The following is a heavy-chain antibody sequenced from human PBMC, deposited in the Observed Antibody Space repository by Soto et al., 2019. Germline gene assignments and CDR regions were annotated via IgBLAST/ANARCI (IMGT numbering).Heavy chain of an antibody. V-gene: IGHV1-69*13. CDR3: ARGRITIFGVVILRDGMDV. J-gene: IGHJ6*02. Sequence: ASVKVSCKASGGTFSSYAISWVRQAPGQGLEWMGGIIPIFGTANYAQKFQGRVTITADESTSTAYMELSSLRSEDTAVYYCARGRITIFGVVILRDGMDVWGQGTTVTVS. D-gene: IGHD3-3*01. CDR2: IIPIFGTA. CDR1: GGTFSSYA.